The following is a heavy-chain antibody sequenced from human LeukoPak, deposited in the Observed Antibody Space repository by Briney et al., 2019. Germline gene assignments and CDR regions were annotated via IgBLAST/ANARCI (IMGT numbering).Heavy chain of an antibody. V-gene: IGHV1-24*01. CDR1: GYTLTGLS. Sequence: GASVKVSCKVSGYTLTGLSMHWVRQAPGKGLEWMGTFDPENGETIYAQKFQGRVTMTEDTSTDTAYMELSSLRSEDTAVYYCATYSSGWQQLGSYYYYYYMDVWGKGTTVTISS. J-gene: IGHJ6*03. CDR2: FDPENGET. CDR3: ATYSSGWQQLGSYYYYYYMDV. D-gene: IGHD6-19*01.